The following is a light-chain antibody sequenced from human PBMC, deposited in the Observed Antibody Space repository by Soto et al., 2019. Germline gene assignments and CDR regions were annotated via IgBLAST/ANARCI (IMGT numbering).Light chain of an antibody. CDR1: QSISTW. Sequence: DIQMTQSPSTLSASVGDRVTITCRASQSISTWLAWYQQEPGKAPKLLIHKPSSLQSGVPSRFSGSGSGTDFTLTISSLHPDDFATYYCQQYNSYSPTFGQGTRVEIK. CDR2: KPS. V-gene: IGKV1-5*03. J-gene: IGKJ1*01. CDR3: QQYNSYSPT.